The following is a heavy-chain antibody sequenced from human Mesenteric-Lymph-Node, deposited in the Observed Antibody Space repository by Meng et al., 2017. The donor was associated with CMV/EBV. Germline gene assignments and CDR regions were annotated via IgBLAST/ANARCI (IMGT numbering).Heavy chain of an antibody. CDR1: GFTFSSYA. Sequence: GESLKISCAASGFTFSSYAMSWVRQAPGKGLEWVSAIRGSGGSTYYADSVKGRFTISRDNSKNTLYLQMNSLRAEDTAVYYCAKDPNDFWSGYFYYFDYWGQGTLVTVSS. CDR2: IRGSGGST. V-gene: IGHV3-23*01. D-gene: IGHD3-3*01. J-gene: IGHJ4*02. CDR3: AKDPNDFWSGYFYYFDY.